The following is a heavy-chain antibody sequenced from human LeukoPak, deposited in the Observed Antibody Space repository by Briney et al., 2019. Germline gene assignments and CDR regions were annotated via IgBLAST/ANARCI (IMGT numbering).Heavy chain of an antibody. Sequence: GGSLRLSCTASGFTFSDYWMTWVRQAPGKGLECVASIKQDGREKYSVDSVKGRFTISRGNTKNSLYLQMNSLRVEDTAVYYCARVVTVFCETCSMHAFDIWDQGTMVTVSS. D-gene: IGHD3-9*01. V-gene: IGHV3-7*01. CDR2: IKQDGREK. J-gene: IGHJ3*02. CDR3: ARVVTVFCETCSMHAFDI. CDR1: GFTFSDYW.